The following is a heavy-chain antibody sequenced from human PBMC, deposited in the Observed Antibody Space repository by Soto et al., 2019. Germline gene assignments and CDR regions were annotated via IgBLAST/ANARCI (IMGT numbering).Heavy chain of an antibody. V-gene: IGHV4-59*01. D-gene: IGHD2-2*01. Sequence: TSETLSLTCTVSGGSISSYYWSWIRQPPGKGLEWIGYIYYSGSTSYNPSLKSRVTISVDTSKNQFSLKLSSVTAADTAVYYCARDINNCSSTSCYGPWFDPWGQGTLVTVSS. CDR3: ARDINNCSSTSCYGPWFDP. CDR1: GGSISSYY. CDR2: IYYSGST. J-gene: IGHJ5*02.